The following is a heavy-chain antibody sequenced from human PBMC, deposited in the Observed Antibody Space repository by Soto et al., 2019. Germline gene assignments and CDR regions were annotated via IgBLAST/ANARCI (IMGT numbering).Heavy chain of an antibody. CDR1: GFNFSGSY. V-gene: IGHV3-53*01. D-gene: IGHD5-18*01. J-gene: IGHJ2*01. Sequence: GGSLRLSCAASGFNFSGSYLTWVRRAQGKGLEWVSVIYSGGSTYYADSVKGRFIISRDDSKNTLSLQMNSLRVDDTAVYYCARGVTPDLWGRGTPVPVSS. CDR3: ARGVTPDL. CDR2: IYSGGST.